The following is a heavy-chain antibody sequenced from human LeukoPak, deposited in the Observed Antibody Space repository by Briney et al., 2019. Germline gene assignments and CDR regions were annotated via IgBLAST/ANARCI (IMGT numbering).Heavy chain of an antibody. Sequence: PGRSLRPSRSTSGFIFSSYPMHCVRQPPGKGLEYVSGITSNGDSTNYADSVKGRFTISRDNSKNTLSLHMSSLRAEDTAVYYCVKDQGEYSSSWYYFDNWGQGTLVTVSS. CDR2: ITSNGDST. CDR3: VKDQGEYSSSWYYFDN. CDR1: GFIFSSYP. J-gene: IGHJ4*02. D-gene: IGHD6-13*01. V-gene: IGHV3-64D*06.